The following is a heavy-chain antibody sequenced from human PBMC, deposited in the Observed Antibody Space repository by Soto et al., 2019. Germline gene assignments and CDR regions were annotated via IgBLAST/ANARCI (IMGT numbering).Heavy chain of an antibody. Sequence: QVQLVQSGAEVKKPGASVKVSCKASGYTFTSYDINWVRQATGQGLEWMGWMNPNSGKTGYAQKFQGRVTMTRNTSISTAYMDLSSLRSEDTAVYYCARGLLGYCTSGVGRSWLFDPWGQGTLVTVSS. CDR3: ARGLLGYCTSGVGRSWLFDP. CDR2: MNPNSGKT. J-gene: IGHJ5*02. CDR1: GYTFTSYD. V-gene: IGHV1-8*01. D-gene: IGHD2-8*01.